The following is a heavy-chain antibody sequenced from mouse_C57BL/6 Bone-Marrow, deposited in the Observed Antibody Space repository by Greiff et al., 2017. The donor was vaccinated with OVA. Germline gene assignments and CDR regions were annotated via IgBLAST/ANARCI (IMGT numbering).Heavy chain of an antibody. V-gene: IGHV1-42*01. CDR3: ARGGGYYFDY. CDR1: GYSFTGYY. CDR2: INPSTGGT. Sequence: EVQLQESGPELVKPGASVKISCKASGYSFTGYYMNWVKQSPEKSLEWIGEINPSTGGTTYNQKFKAKATLTVDKSSSTAYMQLKGLTSEDSAVYYCARGGGYYFDYWGQGTTLTVSS. J-gene: IGHJ2*01.